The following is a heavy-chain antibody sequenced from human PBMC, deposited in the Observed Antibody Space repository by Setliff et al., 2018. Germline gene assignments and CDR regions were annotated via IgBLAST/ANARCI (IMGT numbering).Heavy chain of an antibody. CDR3: ARDFGTITMIVVVIGY. V-gene: IGHV1-2*02. J-gene: IGHJ4*02. Sequence: GASVKVSCKASGYTFTGYYMHWVRQAPGQGLEWMGWINPNSGGTNYAQKFQGRVTMTRDTSISTAYMELSRLRSDDTAVYYCARDFGTITMIVVVIGYWGQGTQVTVSS. CDR2: INPNSGGT. D-gene: IGHD3-22*01. CDR1: GYTFTGYY.